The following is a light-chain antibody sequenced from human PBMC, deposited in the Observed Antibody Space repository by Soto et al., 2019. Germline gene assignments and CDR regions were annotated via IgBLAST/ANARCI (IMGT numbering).Light chain of an antibody. CDR3: QQSYSTPH. J-gene: IGKJ2*01. CDR2: AAS. CDR1: QSISRY. Sequence: DIQMTQSPSSLSASVGDRVTITCRASQSISRYLNWYQQKPGKAPKLLIYAASSLQSGVPSRFSGSGSGTDFTLTISRLQPEDFATYYCQQSYSTPHFGQGTKLEIK. V-gene: IGKV1-39*01.